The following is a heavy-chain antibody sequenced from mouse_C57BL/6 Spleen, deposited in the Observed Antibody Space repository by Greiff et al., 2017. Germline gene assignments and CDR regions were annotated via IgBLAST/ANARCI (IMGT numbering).Heavy chain of an antibody. J-gene: IGHJ3*01. V-gene: IGHV1-15*01. CDR3: TRALNSY. D-gene: IGHD1-3*01. CDR2: IDPEAGGT. CDR1: GYTFTDYE. Sequence: QVQLQQSGAELVRPGASVKLSCTASGYTFTDYEMHWVQQTPVHGLEWIGAIDPEAGGTAYNQKFKGKVTLSADKSSSTAYMELRCLTSEDSAVYYCTRALNSYWGQGTLVTVSA.